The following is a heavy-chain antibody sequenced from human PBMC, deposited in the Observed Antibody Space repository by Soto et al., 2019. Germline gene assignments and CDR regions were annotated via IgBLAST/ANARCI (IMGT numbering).Heavy chain of an antibody. J-gene: IGHJ5*02. V-gene: IGHV1-69*06. CDR1: GGTFSSYA. CDR3: ARDTHTAMGAFGFDP. CDR2: IIPIFGTA. Sequence: GASVKVSCKASGGTFSSYAISWVRQAPGQGLEWMGGIIPIFGTANYAQKFQGRVTITADKSTSTAYMELSSLRSEDTAVYYCARDTHTAMGAFGFDPWGQGTLVTVSS. D-gene: IGHD5-18*01.